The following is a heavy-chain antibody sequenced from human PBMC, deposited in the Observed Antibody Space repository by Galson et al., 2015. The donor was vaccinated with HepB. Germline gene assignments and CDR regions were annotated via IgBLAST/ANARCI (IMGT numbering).Heavy chain of an antibody. J-gene: IGHJ6*02. CDR3: ARVVSNSPHYYYGIDV. CDR2: ISYAGSNK. Sequence: SLRLSCAASGFTFSTYAMHWVRQAPGKGLEWVAVISYAGSNKYYADSVKGRFTISRDNSKNTLYLQMNSLRAEDTALYYCARVVSNSPHYYYGIDVWGQGTTVTVSS. V-gene: IGHV3-30-3*01. D-gene: IGHD4-11*01. CDR1: GFTFSTYA.